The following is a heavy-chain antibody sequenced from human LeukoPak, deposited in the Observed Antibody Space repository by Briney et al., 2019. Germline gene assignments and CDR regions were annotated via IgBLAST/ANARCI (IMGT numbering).Heavy chain of an antibody. CDR2: IKNDGAVK. J-gene: IGHJ4*02. V-gene: IGHV3-7*01. Sequence: GGFLRLSCAASGFTFSYHWMTWVRQAPGKGLEWVANIKNDGAVKNYVDSVKGRFTISRDNAKNSLYLQMNSLRAEDTAVYYCAKDSYSKGDFWGQGVLVTVSS. CDR1: GFTFSYHW. D-gene: IGHD6-13*01. CDR3: AKDSYSKGDF.